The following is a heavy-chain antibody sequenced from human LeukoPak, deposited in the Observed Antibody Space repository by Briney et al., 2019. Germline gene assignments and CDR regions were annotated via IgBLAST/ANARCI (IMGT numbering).Heavy chain of an antibody. CDR3: AKDGYDSSGYFRLNWFDP. CDR1: GFTFSSYA. V-gene: IGHV3-23*01. J-gene: IGHJ5*02. CDR2: ISGSGGST. D-gene: IGHD3-22*01. Sequence: PGGSLRLPCAASGFTFSSYAMSWVRQAPGKGLEWVSAISGSGGSTYYADSVKGRFTISRDNSKNTLYLQMNSLRAEDTAVYYCAKDGYDSSGYFRLNWFDPWGQGTLVTVSS.